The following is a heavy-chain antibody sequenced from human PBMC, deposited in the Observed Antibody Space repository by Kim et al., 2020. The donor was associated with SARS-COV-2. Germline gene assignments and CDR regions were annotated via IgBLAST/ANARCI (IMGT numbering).Heavy chain of an antibody. CDR3: ARIRGSGTTRSQSYHYYMDI. J-gene: IGHJ6*03. D-gene: IGHD1-7*01. CDR2: IDWDDDK. Sequence: SGPTLVNPTQTLTLTCTFSGFSLSTRGMCVSWIRQPPGKALEWLARIDWDDDKYYNTSLKTRLNISKDTSKNQVVLTMTNMEPVDTATYYCARIRGSGTTRSQSYHYYMDIWGKGTTVTVSS. CDR1: GFSLSTRGMC. V-gene: IGHV2-70*11.